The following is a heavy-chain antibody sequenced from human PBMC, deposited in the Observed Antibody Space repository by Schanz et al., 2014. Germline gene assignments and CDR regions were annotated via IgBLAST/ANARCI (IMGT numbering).Heavy chain of an antibody. V-gene: IGHV3-23*01. CDR2: ILGLASTT. D-gene: IGHD1-1*01. CDR3: ARDRRNADLDY. J-gene: IGHJ4*02. Sequence: EVPLLESGGGLVQPGGSLRLSCAASGFTFSTSAMSWVRQVPGKGLEWVSAILGLASTTYYADSVKGRFTISRDNSKNTLFLQMNSLRAEDTAVYYCARDRRNADLDYWGQGTLVTVSS. CDR1: GFTFSTSA.